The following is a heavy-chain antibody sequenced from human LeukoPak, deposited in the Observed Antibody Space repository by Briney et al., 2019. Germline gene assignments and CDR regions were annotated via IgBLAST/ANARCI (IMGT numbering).Heavy chain of an antibody. CDR3: VRGAKVRGDAFDI. J-gene: IGHJ3*02. D-gene: IGHD3-10*01. Sequence: PGGSLRLSCAASGFTFSDHYFDWVRQAPGKGLEGVSRLRSKAESYTTNYAAPVKGRFTISRDDSKNSLYLQMNSLKIEDSAVYYCVRGAKVRGDAFDIWGRGTAVTVSS. CDR2: LRSKAESYTT. CDR1: GFTFSDHY. V-gene: IGHV3-72*01.